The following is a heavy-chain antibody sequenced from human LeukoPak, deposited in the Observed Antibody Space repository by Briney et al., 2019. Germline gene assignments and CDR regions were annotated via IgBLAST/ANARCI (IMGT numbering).Heavy chain of an antibody. J-gene: IGHJ3*02. D-gene: IGHD6-13*01. Sequence: KSSETLSLTCTVSGGSISSYYWSWIRQPPGKGLEWIGYIYYSGSTNYNPSLKSRVTISVDTSKNQFSLKLSSVTAADTAVYYCARDTYSSSWYRDAFDIWGQGTMVTVSS. CDR2: IYYSGST. CDR3: ARDTYSSSWYRDAFDI. V-gene: IGHV4-59*01. CDR1: GGSISSYY.